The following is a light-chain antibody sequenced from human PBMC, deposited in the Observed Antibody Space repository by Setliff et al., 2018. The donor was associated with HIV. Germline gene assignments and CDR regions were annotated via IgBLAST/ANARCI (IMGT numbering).Light chain of an antibody. CDR2: EVS. V-gene: IGLV2-14*01. J-gene: IGLJ1*01. CDR1: SSDVGGYDY. CDR3: QSYDSSLNGFV. Sequence: QSVLTQPASVSGSPGQSITISCTGTSSDVGGYDYVSWYQQHPGKAPKLMIYEVSNRPSGVSNRFSGSKSGTSASLAITGLQSEDEADYYCQSYDSSLNGFVFGTGTKVTVL.